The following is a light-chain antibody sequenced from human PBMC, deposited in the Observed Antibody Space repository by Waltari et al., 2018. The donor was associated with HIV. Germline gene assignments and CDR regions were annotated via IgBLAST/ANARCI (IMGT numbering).Light chain of an antibody. J-gene: IGLJ2*01. CDR1: RSTIVAATF. Sequence: QSALTQPPSVSGAPGPRVTISCTGKRSTIVAATFVPWYQHLPATAPTPLVYSDINRPSGVPDRFSGSKSGTSASLVITALQAEDEADYYCQSYDSSLRASVFGGGTKLTVL. CDR2: SDI. CDR3: QSYDSSLRASV. V-gene: IGLV1-40*01.